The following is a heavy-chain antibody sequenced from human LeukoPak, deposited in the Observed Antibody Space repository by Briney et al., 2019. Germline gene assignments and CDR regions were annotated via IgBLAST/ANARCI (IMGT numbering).Heavy chain of an antibody. J-gene: IGHJ4*02. CDR3: ARDVVSWYTSGPFDY. CDR1: SDSISSRSYL. CDR2: ISSSSSYI. D-gene: IGHD6-13*01. V-gene: IGHV3-21*01. Sequence: ETLSLTCSVSSDSISSRSYLWVWVRQAPGKGLEWVSSISSSSSYIYYADSVKGRFTISRDNAKNSLYLQMNSLRAEDTAVYYCARDVVSWYTSGPFDYWGQGTLVTVSS.